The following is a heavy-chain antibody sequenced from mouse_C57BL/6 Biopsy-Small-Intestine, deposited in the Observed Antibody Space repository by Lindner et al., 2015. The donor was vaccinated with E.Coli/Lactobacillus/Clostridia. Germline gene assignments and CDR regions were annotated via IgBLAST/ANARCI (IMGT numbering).Heavy chain of an antibody. D-gene: IGHD2-4*01. V-gene: IGHV2-9-1*01. J-gene: IGHJ3*01. Sequence: VQLQESGPGLVAPSQSLSITCTVSGFSLTSCAISWVRQPPGKGLEWLGIIWTGGGTNYNSALKSRLSISKDNSKSQVFLKMSSLQPDDTARYYCARTYDYGWFAYWGQGTLVTVSA. CDR1: GFSLTSCA. CDR2: IWTGGGT. CDR3: ARTYDYGWFAY.